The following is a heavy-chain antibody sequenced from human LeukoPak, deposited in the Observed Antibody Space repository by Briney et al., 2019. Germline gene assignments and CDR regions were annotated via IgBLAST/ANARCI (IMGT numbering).Heavy chain of an antibody. CDR3: AKDGPVYDSSGYLSY. Sequence: CPRLSPAASVVTLRIDGMHSVPEAPGKGLEWGAGISCDGSNKYYADSVKGRFTISRDNYKKSLYLQMNRLRAEDTAVYYCAKDGPVYDSSGYLSYWGQGTLVTVSS. D-gene: IGHD3-22*01. CDR2: ISCDGSNK. CDR1: VVTLRIDG. J-gene: IGHJ4*02. V-gene: IGHV3-30*18.